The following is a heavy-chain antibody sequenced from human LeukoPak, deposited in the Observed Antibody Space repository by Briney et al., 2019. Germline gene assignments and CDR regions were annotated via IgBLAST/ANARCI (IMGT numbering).Heavy chain of an antibody. CDR3: ARRSGYAYYYYMDV. CDR1: GFTFSTYE. J-gene: IGHJ6*03. V-gene: IGHV3-48*03. Sequence: GGSLRLSCAASGFTFSTYEMNWVRQTPGKGLEWVSYISSSGSTIYYADSVKGRFTISRDNAKNSLYLQMNSLRAEDTAIYYCARRSGYAYYYYMDVWGKGTTVTVSS. D-gene: IGHD5-12*01. CDR2: ISSSGSTI.